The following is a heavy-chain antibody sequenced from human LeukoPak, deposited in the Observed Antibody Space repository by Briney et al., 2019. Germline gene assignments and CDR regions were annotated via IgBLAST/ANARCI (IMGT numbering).Heavy chain of an antibody. V-gene: IGHV3-23*01. CDR1: GFTFSSYA. CDR2: ISGSGGST. J-gene: IGHJ4*02. D-gene: IGHD1-26*01. Sequence: GGSLRLSCAASGFTFSSYAMSWVRQAPGKGLEWVSAISGSGGSTYYADSVKGRFTISRDNSKNTLYLQMNSLRAEDTAVYYCAKSFVGVDHTPIDYWGQGTLVTVSS. CDR3: AKSFVGVDHTPIDY.